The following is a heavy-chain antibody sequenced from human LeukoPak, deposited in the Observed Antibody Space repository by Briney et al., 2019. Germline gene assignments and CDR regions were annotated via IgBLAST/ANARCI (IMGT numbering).Heavy chain of an antibody. Sequence: PSETLSLTCTVSGGSISSSSYYWGWLRQPPGKGLEWIGSIYYSGSTYYNPSLKSRVTISVDTSKNQFSLKLSSVTTADTAVYYCARGGYSSSWFDYWGQGTLVTVSS. CDR3: ARGGYSSSWFDY. D-gene: IGHD6-13*01. V-gene: IGHV4-39*01. CDR2: IYYSGST. CDR1: GGSISSSSYY. J-gene: IGHJ4*02.